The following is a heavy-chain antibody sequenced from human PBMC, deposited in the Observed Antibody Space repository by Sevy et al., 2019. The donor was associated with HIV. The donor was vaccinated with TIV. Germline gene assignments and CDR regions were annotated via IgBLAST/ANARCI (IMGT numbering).Heavy chain of an antibody. J-gene: IGHJ4*02. CDR3: ARTSSYGSGNYFDY. D-gene: IGHD3-10*01. CDR1: GYTFTLYG. V-gene: IGHV1-18*01. CDR2: SSAYSGNT. Sequence: ASVKVSCKASGYTFTLYGISWVRQAPEQGLEWMGWSSAYSGNTNYPQNLQGRVTMTTDTSMTTAYMELRSLRFDDTAVYYCARTSSYGSGNYFDYWGQGTLVTVSS.